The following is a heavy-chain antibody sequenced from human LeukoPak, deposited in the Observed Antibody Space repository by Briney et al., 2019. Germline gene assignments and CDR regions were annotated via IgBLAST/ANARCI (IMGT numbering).Heavy chain of an antibody. CDR3: ARGLATTWLDAFDI. J-gene: IGHJ3*02. CDR1: GGSISNYY. Sequence: SETLSLTCTVSGGSISNYYWSWIRQPAGKGLEWIGRIHSSGSPNYNPSLESRVIMSVDTSKNKVSLNLNSVTAADTAVYYCARGLATTWLDAFDIWGRGTTVTVSS. V-gene: IGHV4-4*07. CDR2: IHSSGSP. D-gene: IGHD1-26*01.